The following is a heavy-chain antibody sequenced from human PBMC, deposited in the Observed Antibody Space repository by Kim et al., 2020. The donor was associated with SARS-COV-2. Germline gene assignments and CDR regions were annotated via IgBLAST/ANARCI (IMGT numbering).Heavy chain of an antibody. V-gene: IGHV4-34*01. D-gene: IGHD3-10*01. CDR2: GST. J-gene: IGHJ3*01. Sequence: GSTNYTPSLKSRVTISVDTSKNQFSLKLSSVTAADTAVYYCARGRPWFGDWGQGTMVTVSS. CDR3: ARGRPWFGD.